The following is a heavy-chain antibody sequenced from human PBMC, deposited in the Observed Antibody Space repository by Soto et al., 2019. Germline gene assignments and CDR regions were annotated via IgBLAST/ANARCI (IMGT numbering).Heavy chain of an antibody. CDR1: TFNSYS. Sequence: EVQLVESGGGLVKPGGSLSLSCSLTFNSYSLTWVRQAPGKGREWVSSISSGSAYIKYADSVKGRFTISRDNANNFLYLQMSSLRVDDTALYYCTRDQGGSYDSWFDPWGQGTLVTVSS. CDR2: ISSGSAYI. CDR3: TRDQGGSYDSWFDP. J-gene: IGHJ5*02. V-gene: IGHV3-21*06. D-gene: IGHD1-26*01.